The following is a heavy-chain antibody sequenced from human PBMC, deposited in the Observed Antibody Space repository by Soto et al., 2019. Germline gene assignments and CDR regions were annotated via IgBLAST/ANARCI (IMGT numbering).Heavy chain of an antibody. CDR3: AREVVVVVAATGDYYYYGMDV. D-gene: IGHD2-15*01. Sequence: QVQLQASGPGLVKPSETLSLTCTVSGGSISSYYWSWIRQPPGKGLEGIGHIYYSGSTHYHPPLKRRVTISVVTPKNQFSLKLSSVTAADAAVYYCAREVVVVVAATGDYYYYGMDVWGQGTTVTVSS. V-gene: IGHV4-59*01. CDR1: GGSISSYY. CDR2: IYYSGST. J-gene: IGHJ6*02.